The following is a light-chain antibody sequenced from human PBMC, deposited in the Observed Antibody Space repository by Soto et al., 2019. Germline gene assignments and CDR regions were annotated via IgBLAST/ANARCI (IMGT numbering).Light chain of an antibody. Sequence: EIVMTQSPATLSVSPGERATLSCWASQSVSGNLAWYQQKPGQPPRLLIYSASTRATGIPARFSGSGSGTEFTLTISSLQSEDFAVYYCQQYNNWTLTFGGGTKVEIK. CDR3: QQYNNWTLT. J-gene: IGKJ4*01. CDR1: QSVSGN. CDR2: SAS. V-gene: IGKV3-15*01.